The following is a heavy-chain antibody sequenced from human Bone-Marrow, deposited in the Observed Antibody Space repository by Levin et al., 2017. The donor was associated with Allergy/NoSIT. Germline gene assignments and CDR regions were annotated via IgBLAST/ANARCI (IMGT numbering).Heavy chain of an antibody. CDR3: ATVNDLSDYYFDY. CDR1: GYIFTSYA. Sequence: ASVKVSCRASGYIFTSYAMNWVRQAPGQGLEWMGWINTNTGRPTYAQGFTRRFVFSLDTSVNTAYLQISGLKPDDTAVYFCATVNDLSDYYFDYWGQGTLVTVSS. J-gene: IGHJ4*02. V-gene: IGHV7-4-1*02. CDR2: INTNTGRP. D-gene: IGHD3/OR15-3a*01.